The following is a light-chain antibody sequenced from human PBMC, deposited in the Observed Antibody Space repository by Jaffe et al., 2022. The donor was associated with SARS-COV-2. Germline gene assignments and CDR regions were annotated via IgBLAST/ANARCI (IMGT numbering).Light chain of an antibody. Sequence: SSELTQDPAVSVALGQTVRITCQGDSLRNYYASWYQQKPGQAPVFVIYGKNKRPSGIPDRFSGSSSGNTASLTITGAQAEDEADYYCNSRDSSGNHLVFGGGTKLTVL. CDR1: SLRNYY. CDR3: NSRDSSGNHLV. J-gene: IGLJ2*01. V-gene: IGLV3-19*01. CDR2: GKN.